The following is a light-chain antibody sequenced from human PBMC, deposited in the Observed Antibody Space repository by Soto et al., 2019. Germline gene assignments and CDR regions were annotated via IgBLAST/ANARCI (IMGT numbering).Light chain of an antibody. CDR2: TTS. V-gene: IGKV1-39*01. CDR3: PQSYSSPYT. CDR1: HSISTY. Sequence: DIQLTQSPSSLSASVGDRVTITCRASHSISTYLNWYQQKPGKAPSLLIYTTSSLLSGVPSRFSGSVSGTDFTLTIAGLQTADFAIYYCPQSYSSPYTFGLGTKVQIK. J-gene: IGKJ2*01.